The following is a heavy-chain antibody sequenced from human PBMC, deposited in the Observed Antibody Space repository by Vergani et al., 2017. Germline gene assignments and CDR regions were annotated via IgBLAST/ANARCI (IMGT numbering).Heavy chain of an antibody. CDR1: GFTFSNAW. Sequence: EVQLVESGGGLVKPGGSLRLSCAASGFTFSNAWMSWVRQAPGKGLEWVGRIKSKTDGGTTDYAAPVKGRFTISRDDSKNTLYLQMNSLKTEDTAVYYCTVTEQWLVLLSLMDVWGKGTTVTVSS. J-gene: IGHJ6*03. CDR3: TVTEQWLVLLSLMDV. D-gene: IGHD6-19*01. CDR2: IKSKTDGGTT. V-gene: IGHV3-15*01.